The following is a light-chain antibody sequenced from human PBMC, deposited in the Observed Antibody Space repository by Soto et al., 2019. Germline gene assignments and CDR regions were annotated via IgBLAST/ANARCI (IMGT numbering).Light chain of an antibody. V-gene: IGKV1-39*01. CDR3: QQSYSTPIT. CDR2: TTS. CDR1: QSISTY. J-gene: IGKJ5*01. Sequence: DIKMTQSPSSLSASVGDRVTIACRPSQSISTYLNWYQQKPGKAPNILIYTTSSLHSGVPSRFSGSGSGTDFTLTISSLQPEDFATYYCQQSYSTPITFGQGTRLEIK.